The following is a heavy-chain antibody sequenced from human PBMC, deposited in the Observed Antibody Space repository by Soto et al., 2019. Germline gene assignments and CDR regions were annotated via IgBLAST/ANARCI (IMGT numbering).Heavy chain of an antibody. CDR3: ARDFFSSGYYYFDY. CDR1: GGTFSSHA. V-gene: IGHV1-69*13. D-gene: IGHD3-22*01. Sequence: RASVKVSCKASGGTFSSHAISWVRQAPGQGLEWMGGIIPIFGTANYAQKFQGRVTITADESTSTAYMELGSLRSEDTAVYYCARDFFSSGYYYFDYWGQGTLVTVSS. J-gene: IGHJ4*02. CDR2: IIPIFGTA.